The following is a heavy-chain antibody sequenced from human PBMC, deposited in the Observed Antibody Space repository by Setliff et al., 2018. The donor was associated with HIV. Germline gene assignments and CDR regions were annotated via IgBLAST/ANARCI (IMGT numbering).Heavy chain of an antibody. Sequence: LSLTCTVSGGSISNSRYYWSWIRQPPGKGLEWIGSIYYSGSTYYNPSLKSRVTISVDTSKNQFSLKLTSVTAADTALYYCSNWNTTIDADSWGQGTLVTVSS. V-gene: IGHV4-39*01. D-gene: IGHD5-18*01. CDR1: GGSISNSRYY. CDR3: SNWNTTIDADS. CDR2: IYYSGST. J-gene: IGHJ4*02.